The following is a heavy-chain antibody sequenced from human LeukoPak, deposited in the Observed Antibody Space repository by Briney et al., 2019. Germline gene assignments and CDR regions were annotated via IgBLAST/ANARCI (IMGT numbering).Heavy chain of an antibody. CDR3: TTEGYTYGYHSFDI. D-gene: IGHD5-18*01. CDR1: GFTFSSYG. V-gene: IGHV3-15*01. Sequence: GRSLRLSCAASGFTFSSYGMHWVRQAPGKGLEWVGRIKSKTSGGTTDYAAPVKGRFAISREDSKNTLYLQMNSLKTEDAAVYYCTTEGYTYGYHSFDIWGQGIVVTVSS. J-gene: IGHJ3*02. CDR2: IKSKTSGGTT.